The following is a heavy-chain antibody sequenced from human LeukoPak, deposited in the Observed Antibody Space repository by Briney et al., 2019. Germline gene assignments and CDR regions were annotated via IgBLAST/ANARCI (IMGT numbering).Heavy chain of an antibody. V-gene: IGHV4-38-2*02. CDR3: ARVVQSTDSSGFYLPEYFQH. CDR1: GDSISGSDYY. Sequence: PSETLSLTCIVSGDSISGSDYYWGWIRQPPGKGLEWIGSIYHSGSTYYNPSLKSRVTISVDTSKNQFSLKLRSVTAADTAVYYCARVVQSTDSSGFYLPEYFQHWGQGTLVTASS. D-gene: IGHD3-22*01. J-gene: IGHJ1*01. CDR2: IYHSGST.